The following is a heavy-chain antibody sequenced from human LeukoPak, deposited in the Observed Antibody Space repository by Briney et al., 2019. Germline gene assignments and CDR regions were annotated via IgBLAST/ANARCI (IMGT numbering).Heavy chain of an antibody. CDR3: ARGSAPKATYYYDSSGLYWFDP. CDR1: GYTFTGYD. Sequence: GASVKVSCKASGYTFTGYDINWVRQATGQGLEWMGWMNPNSGNTGYAQKFQGRVTMTRNTSISTAYMELSSLRSEDTAVYYCARGSAPKATYYYDSSGLYWFDPWGQGTLVTVSS. V-gene: IGHV1-8*01. J-gene: IGHJ5*02. CDR2: MNPNSGNT. D-gene: IGHD3-22*01.